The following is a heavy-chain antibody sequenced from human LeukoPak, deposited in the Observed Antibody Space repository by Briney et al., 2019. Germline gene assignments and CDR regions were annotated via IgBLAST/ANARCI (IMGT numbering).Heavy chain of an antibody. Sequence: GGSLRLSCAASGFTFDDYGMSWVRQAPGKGLEWVSGINWNGGSTGYADSVKGRFTISRDNAKNSLYLQMNSLRAEDTALYYCARMIGDYGSGSRVAFGIWGQGTMVTVSS. CDR2: INWNGGST. V-gene: IGHV3-20*04. CDR1: GFTFDDYG. J-gene: IGHJ3*02. D-gene: IGHD3-10*01. CDR3: ARMIGDYGSGSRVAFGI.